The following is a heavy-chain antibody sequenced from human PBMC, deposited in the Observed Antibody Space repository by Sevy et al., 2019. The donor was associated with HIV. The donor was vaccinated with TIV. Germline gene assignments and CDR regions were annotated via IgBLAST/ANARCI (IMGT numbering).Heavy chain of an antibody. V-gene: IGHV1-24*01. J-gene: IGHJ6*02. CDR3: ATGGCSGGSCYPYYYYGMDV. CDR2: FDPEDGET. CDR1: GYTLTELS. Sequence: ASVKVSCKVSGYTLTELSMHWVRQAPGKGLEWMGGFDPEDGETIYAQKFQGRVTMTEDTSTDTAYMELGSLRSEDTAVYYCATGGCSGGSCYPYYYYGMDVWGQGTTVTVSS. D-gene: IGHD2-15*01.